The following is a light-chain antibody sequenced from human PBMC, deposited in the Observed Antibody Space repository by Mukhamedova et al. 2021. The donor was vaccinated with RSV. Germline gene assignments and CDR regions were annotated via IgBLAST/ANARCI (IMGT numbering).Light chain of an antibody. J-gene: IGLJ2*01. CDR2: QDS. Sequence: WYQQKPGQSPMLVIYQDSKRPSGVPARFSGSNSGNTATLTISGTQAVDEADYYCQAWDSGIFVVFGGGTKLTVL. CDR3: QAWDSGIFVV. V-gene: IGLV3-1*01.